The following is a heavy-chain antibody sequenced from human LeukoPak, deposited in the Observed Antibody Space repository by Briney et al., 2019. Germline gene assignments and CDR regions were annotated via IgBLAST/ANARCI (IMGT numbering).Heavy chain of an antibody. V-gene: IGHV4-34*01. CDR1: GGSFSGYY. Sequence: PSETLSLTCAGYGGSFSGYYWSWIRQPPGKGLEWIGEINHSGSTNYNPSLKSRVTISVDTSKNQFSLKLSSVTAADTAVYYCARSRIGSYYYYYGMDVWGQGTTVTVSS. J-gene: IGHJ6*02. CDR2: INHSGST. CDR3: ARSRIGSYYYYYGMDV. D-gene: IGHD2-15*01.